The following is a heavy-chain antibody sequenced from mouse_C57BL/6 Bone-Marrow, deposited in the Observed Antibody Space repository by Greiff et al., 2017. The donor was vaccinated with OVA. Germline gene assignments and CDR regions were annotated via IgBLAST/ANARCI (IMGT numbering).Heavy chain of an antibody. D-gene: IGHD2-3*01. CDR1: GYTFTSYW. J-gene: IGHJ3*01. V-gene: IGHV1-59*01. Sequence: QVQLKQPGAELVRPGTSVKLSCKASGYTFTSYWMHWVKQRPGQGLEWIGVIDPSDSYTNYNQKFTGQATLTVDTSSSTAYMQHSSLTSEDAAIYFCARFYDGYYGLAYWGQGTLVTVSA. CDR2: IDPSDSYT. CDR3: ARFYDGYYGLAY.